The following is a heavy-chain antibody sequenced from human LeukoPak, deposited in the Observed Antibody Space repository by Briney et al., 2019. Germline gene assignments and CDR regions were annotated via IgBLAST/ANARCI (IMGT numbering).Heavy chain of an antibody. Sequence: SETLSLTCTASGGSISSSSYYWGWIRQPPGKGLEWIGSIYYSGSTYYNPSLKSRVTISVDTSKNQFSLKLSSVTAADTAVYYCARLGDLVDTAMIGAFDIWGQGTMVTVSS. CDR1: GGSISSSSYY. CDR2: IYYSGST. CDR3: ARLGDLVDTAMIGAFDI. D-gene: IGHD5-18*01. V-gene: IGHV4-39*01. J-gene: IGHJ3*02.